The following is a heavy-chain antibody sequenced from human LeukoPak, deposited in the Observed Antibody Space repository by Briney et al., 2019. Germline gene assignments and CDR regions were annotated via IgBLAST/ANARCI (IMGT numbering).Heavy chain of an antibody. V-gene: IGHV5-10-1*01. CDR3: ARSKSRVTSIDGMDV. D-gene: IGHD6-6*01. Sequence: GESLKISCKGSRYSFTSYWVSWVRQMPGKGLEWMGRIDPSDSYTNYSPSFQGHVTISADKSISTAYLQWSSLKAPDSAMYYCARSKSRVTSIDGMDVWGQGTTVTVSS. J-gene: IGHJ6*02. CDR1: RYSFTSYW. CDR2: IDPSDSYT.